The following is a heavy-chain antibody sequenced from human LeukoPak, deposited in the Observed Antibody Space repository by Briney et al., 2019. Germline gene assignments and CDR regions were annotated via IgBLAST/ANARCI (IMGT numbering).Heavy chain of an antibody. CDR3: ASLYYDYVWGSYCYEDAFDI. V-gene: IGHV1-46*01. Sequence: ASVKVSCKASGYTFTSYYMHWVRQAPGQGLEWMGIINPSGGSTSYAQKFQGRVTMTRDTSTSTVYMELSSPRSEDTAVYYCASLYYDYVWGSYCYEDAFDIWGQGTMVTVSS. D-gene: IGHD3-16*02. CDR2: INPSGGST. J-gene: IGHJ3*02. CDR1: GYTFTSYY.